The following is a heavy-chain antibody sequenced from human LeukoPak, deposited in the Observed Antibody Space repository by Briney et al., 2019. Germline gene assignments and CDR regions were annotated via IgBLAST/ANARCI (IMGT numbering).Heavy chain of an antibody. CDR3: ATGDDSSGYNFDY. CDR2: FDPEDGET. Sequence: ASVKVSCKVSGYTLTELSMHWVRQAPGKGLEWMGGFDPEDGETIYAQKFQGRVTVTEDTSTDTAYMELSSLRSEDTAVYYCATGDDSSGYNFDYWGQGTLVTVSS. D-gene: IGHD3-22*01. J-gene: IGHJ4*02. CDR1: GYTLTELS. V-gene: IGHV1-24*01.